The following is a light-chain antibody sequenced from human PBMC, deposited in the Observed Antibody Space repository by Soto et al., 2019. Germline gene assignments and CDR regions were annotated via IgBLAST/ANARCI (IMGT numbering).Light chain of an antibody. Sequence: EIVMTQSPATVSVSAGEVATLXXSTGQSVSASLAWYQQKPGQAPRLLXXDASYRDTGIPARFSGSGSGTDFTLTISSLEPEDFAVYYCQQRSNWPPSSTFGQGTRLEIK. CDR2: DAS. V-gene: IGKV3-11*01. J-gene: IGKJ5*01. CDR3: QQRSNWPPSST. CDR1: QSVSAS.